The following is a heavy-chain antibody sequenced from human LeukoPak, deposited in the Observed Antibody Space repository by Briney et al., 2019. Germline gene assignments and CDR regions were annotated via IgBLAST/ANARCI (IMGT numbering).Heavy chain of an antibody. J-gene: IGHJ4*02. V-gene: IGHV4-59*12. CDR3: ARLQPYYYDSSGYYLGRLTSYYFDY. Sequence: SETLSLTCTVSGGSIRSSHWSWIRQPPGQGLEGIGYIYYSGSTNYNPSLKSRVTISVDTSKNQFSLKLSSVTAADTAVYYCARLQPYYYDSSGYYLGRLTSYYFDYWGQGTLVTVSS. CDR2: IYYSGST. CDR1: GGSIRSSH. D-gene: IGHD3-22*01.